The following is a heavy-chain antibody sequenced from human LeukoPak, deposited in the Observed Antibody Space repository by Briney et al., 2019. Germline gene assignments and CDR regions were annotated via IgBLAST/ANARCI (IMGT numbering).Heavy chain of an antibody. D-gene: IGHD3-22*01. Sequence: ASVKVSCKASGYTFTSYYMHWVRQAPGQGLEWMGWISAYNGNTNYAQKLQGRVTMTTDTSTSTAYMELRSLRSDDTAVYYCARDHYDSSGYSVDYWGQGTLVTVSS. CDR2: ISAYNGNT. J-gene: IGHJ4*02. CDR3: ARDHYDSSGYSVDY. V-gene: IGHV1-18*04. CDR1: GYTFTSYY.